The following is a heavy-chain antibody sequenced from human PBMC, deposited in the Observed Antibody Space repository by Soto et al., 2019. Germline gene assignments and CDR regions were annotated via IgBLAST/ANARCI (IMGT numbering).Heavy chain of an antibody. CDR1: GFTFINYA. J-gene: IGHJ4*02. D-gene: IGHD4-17*01. Sequence: QVQLVESGGGVVQPGRSLRLSCAASGFTFINYAMHWVRQAPGKGLEWVAVISYDGSNKYYADSVKGRFTISRYNSKNTMYLQMNSLSAEDTAVYHCARDQVKGTMTILWGQGTLVTVSS. CDR3: ARDQVKGTMTIL. CDR2: ISYDGSNK. V-gene: IGHV3-30-3*01.